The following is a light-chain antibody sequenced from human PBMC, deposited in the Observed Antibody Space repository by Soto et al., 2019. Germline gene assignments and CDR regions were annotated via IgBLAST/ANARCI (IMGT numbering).Light chain of an antibody. Sequence: AIQMTQSPSSLSASVGDRVTLTCLASQDIGNDLGWYQQKPGEAPKLLLLEASTVQTGVPSRFSGSGSGTDFSLTISSLQPEDFATYFCLQDYNYPRTFGQGTTVALK. CDR1: QDIGND. CDR3: LQDYNYPRT. CDR2: EAS. V-gene: IGKV1-6*01. J-gene: IGKJ1*01.